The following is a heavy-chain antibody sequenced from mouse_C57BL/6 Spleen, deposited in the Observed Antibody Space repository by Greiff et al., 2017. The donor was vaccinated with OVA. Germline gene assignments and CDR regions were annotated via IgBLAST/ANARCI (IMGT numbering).Heavy chain of an antibody. CDR3: ARSSYDYDWYFDV. V-gene: IGHV5-9*01. CDR1: GFTFSSYT. Sequence: EVQLQQSGGGLVKPGGSLKLSCAASGFTFSSYTMSWVRQTPEKRLEWVATISGGGGNTYYPDSVKGRFTISRDNAKNTLYLQMSSLRSEDTALYYCARSSYDYDWYFDVWGTGTTVTVSS. D-gene: IGHD2-4*01. J-gene: IGHJ1*03. CDR2: ISGGGGNT.